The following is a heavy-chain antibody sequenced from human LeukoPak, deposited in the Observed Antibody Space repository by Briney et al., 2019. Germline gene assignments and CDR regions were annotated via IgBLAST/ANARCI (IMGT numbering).Heavy chain of an antibody. CDR3: ATERLVATALYYYYYGMDV. V-gene: IGHV1-24*01. Sequence: ASVKVSCKVSGYTLTELSMHWVRQAPGKGLEWMGGFDPEDGETIYAQKFQGRVTMTEDTSTDTAYMELSSPRSEDTAVYYCATERLVATALYYYYYGMDVWGQGTTVTVSS. D-gene: IGHD5-12*01. CDR1: GYTLTELS. J-gene: IGHJ6*02. CDR2: FDPEDGET.